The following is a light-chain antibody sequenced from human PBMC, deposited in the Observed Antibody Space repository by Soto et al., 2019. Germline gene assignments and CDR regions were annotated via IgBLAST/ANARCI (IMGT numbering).Light chain of an antibody. CDR1: SSNIGANFV. V-gene: IGLV1-40*01. J-gene: IGLJ2*01. Sequence: QAVLTQPPSVSGAPGQRVTIPCTGSSSNIGANFVVHWYQQLPGTAPKLLVSGTANRPSGVPDRCSGSKSGSSASLAITGLQAEDEADYYCQSYDNTLGGHVVFGGGTKLPVL. CDR3: QSYDNTLGGHVV. CDR2: GTA.